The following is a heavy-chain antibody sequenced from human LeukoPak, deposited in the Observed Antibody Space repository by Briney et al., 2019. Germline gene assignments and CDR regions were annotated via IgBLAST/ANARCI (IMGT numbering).Heavy chain of an antibody. D-gene: IGHD6-19*01. J-gene: IGHJ4*02. CDR3: ARVSQWLVDDY. CDR2: INPSGGST. CDR1: GYTFTSYY. V-gene: IGHV1-46*01. Sequence: ASVRVSCKASGYTFTSYYMHWVRQAPGQGLEWMGIINPSGGSTSYAQKFQGRVTMTRDMSTSTVYMELSSLRSEDTAVYYCARVSQWLVDDYWGQGTLVTVSS.